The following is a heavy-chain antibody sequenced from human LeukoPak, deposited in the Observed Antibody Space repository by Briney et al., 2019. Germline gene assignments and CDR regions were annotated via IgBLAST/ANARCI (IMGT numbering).Heavy chain of an antibody. CDR2: IKQGGSEK. Sequence: GGSLRLSCVVSGLTFSSYWMSWVRQAPGKGLEWVANIKQGGSEKHYVDSVKGRFTISRDNAKNSLYLQMNSLRAEDTAMFYCTRGLDVFDIWGRGTMVTVSS. J-gene: IGHJ3*02. V-gene: IGHV3-7*03. CDR1: GLTFSSYW. CDR3: TRGLDVFDI.